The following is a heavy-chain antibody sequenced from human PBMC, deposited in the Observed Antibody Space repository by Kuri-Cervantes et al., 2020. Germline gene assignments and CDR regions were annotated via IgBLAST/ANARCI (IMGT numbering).Heavy chain of an antibody. Sequence: GESLKISCVASGFRFSNYGMLWVRQAPGKGLEWATFIRYDGSFKDYSGSVKGRFSISRDNSKNTLYLQMNSLRDDDTSIYYCVRLGNAFDLWGQGTKVTVSS. D-gene: IGHD3-16*01. CDR2: IRYDGSFK. J-gene: IGHJ3*01. V-gene: IGHV3-30*02. CDR3: VRLGNAFDL. CDR1: GFRFSNYG.